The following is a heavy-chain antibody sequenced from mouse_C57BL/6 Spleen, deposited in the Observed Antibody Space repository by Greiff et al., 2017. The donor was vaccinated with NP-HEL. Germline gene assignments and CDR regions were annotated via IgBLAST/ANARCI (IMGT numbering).Heavy chain of an antibody. Sequence: EVQLQQSGPELVKPGASVKMSCKASGYTFTDYNMHWVKQSHGKSLEWIGYINPNNGGTSYNQKFKGKATLTVNKSSSTAYMELRSLTSEESAVYYCARSAYYGSSYDAMDYWGQGTSVTVSS. CDR2: INPNNGGT. CDR1: GYTFTDYN. V-gene: IGHV1-22*01. J-gene: IGHJ4*01. CDR3: ARSAYYGSSYDAMDY. D-gene: IGHD1-1*01.